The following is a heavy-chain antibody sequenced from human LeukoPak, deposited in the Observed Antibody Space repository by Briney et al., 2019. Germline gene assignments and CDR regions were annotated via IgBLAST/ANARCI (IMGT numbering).Heavy chain of an antibody. D-gene: IGHD6-19*01. CDR3: ALGWYAIDY. CDR1: GITFSRYS. J-gene: IGHJ4*02. CDR2: ISSSSSTT. Sequence: GGSLRLSCAVSGITFSRYSMNWVRQAPGKGLELVSYISSSSSTTYYADSVKGRFTISRDNARNSLYLQMNSLRAEDTALYCCALGWYAIDYWGQGTLVTVSS. V-gene: IGHV3-48*04.